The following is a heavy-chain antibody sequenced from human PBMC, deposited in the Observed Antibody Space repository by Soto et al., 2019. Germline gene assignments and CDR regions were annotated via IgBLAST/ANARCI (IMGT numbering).Heavy chain of an antibody. J-gene: IGHJ5*02. Sequence: DSVKVSCKASGYAFTSYRISWVLQAPGQGLEWMGWISAYNGNTNYAQKLQGRVTMTTDTSTSTAYMELRSLRSDDTAVYYCARVSSIAAPTNWFDPWGQGTLVTVSS. V-gene: IGHV1-18*01. CDR1: GYAFTSYR. CDR2: ISAYNGNT. CDR3: ARVSSIAAPTNWFDP. D-gene: IGHD6-6*01.